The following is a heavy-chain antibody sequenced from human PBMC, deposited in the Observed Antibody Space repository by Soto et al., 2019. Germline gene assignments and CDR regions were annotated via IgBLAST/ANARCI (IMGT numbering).Heavy chain of an antibody. V-gene: IGHV3-21*06. J-gene: IGHJ4*01. Sequence: GGSLRLSCAASGLTLRTYTMNWVRQAPGKGLEWVSSISISSSDRYYADSVRGRFTISRDNAKNALYLQMNSLRADDTAVYFCVRGMNPLFGGQGTLVTVSS. CDR2: ISISSSDR. CDR3: VRGMNPLF. CDR1: GLTLRTYT.